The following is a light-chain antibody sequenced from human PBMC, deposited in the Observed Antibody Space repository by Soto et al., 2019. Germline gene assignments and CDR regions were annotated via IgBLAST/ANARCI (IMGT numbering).Light chain of an antibody. Sequence: EIVLTQSPATLSLSPGETATLPCRASHSIGAFLAWYQHRPGQAPRLLIYDASDRAAGVPARFSGSGSGTDFTLTISGLEPEDFAIYYCQHRYDWAWTFGPGTKV. J-gene: IGKJ1*01. V-gene: IGKV3-11*01. CDR3: QHRYDWAWT. CDR1: HSIGAF. CDR2: DAS.